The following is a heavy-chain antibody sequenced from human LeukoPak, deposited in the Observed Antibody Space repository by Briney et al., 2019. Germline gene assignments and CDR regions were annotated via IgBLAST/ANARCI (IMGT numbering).Heavy chain of an antibody. J-gene: IGHJ4*02. CDR3: VRGPDY. CDR2: IAAAGDP. Sequence: PGGSLRLSCAGSGFTFSSCDMHWVRQCTGKGLAWVSTIAAAGDPYYPASVKGRSTISRESAKKSLYLQTNNLRAGGTAVYYCVRGPDYWGQGTLVTVSS. CDR1: GFTFSSCD. V-gene: IGHV3-13*05.